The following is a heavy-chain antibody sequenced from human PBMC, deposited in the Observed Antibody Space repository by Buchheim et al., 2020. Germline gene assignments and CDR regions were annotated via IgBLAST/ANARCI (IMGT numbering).Heavy chain of an antibody. V-gene: IGHV3-30-3*01. CDR2: ISYDGSNK. CDR1: GFTFSSYA. J-gene: IGHJ6*02. D-gene: IGHD2-15*01. Sequence: QVQLVESGGGVVQPGRSLRLSCAASGFTFSSYAMHWVRQAPGKGLEWVAVISYDGSNKYYADSVKDRFTISRDNSKKTLYLQMNSLRAEDTAVYYCARGATGDYYYYYGMDVWGQGTT. CDR3: ARGATGDYYYYYGMDV.